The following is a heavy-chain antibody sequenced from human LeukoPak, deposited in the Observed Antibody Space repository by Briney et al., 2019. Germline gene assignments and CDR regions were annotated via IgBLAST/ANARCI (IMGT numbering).Heavy chain of an antibody. Sequence: SETLSLTCAVYGGSFSGYYWSWIRQPPGKGLEWIGEINHSGSTNYNPSLKSRVTISVDTSKNQFSLKLSSVTAADTAVYYCARHSVVVVGEFDPWGQGTLVTVSS. CDR3: ARHSVVVVGEFDP. CDR1: GGSFSGYY. D-gene: IGHD2-15*01. CDR2: INHSGST. J-gene: IGHJ5*02. V-gene: IGHV4-34*01.